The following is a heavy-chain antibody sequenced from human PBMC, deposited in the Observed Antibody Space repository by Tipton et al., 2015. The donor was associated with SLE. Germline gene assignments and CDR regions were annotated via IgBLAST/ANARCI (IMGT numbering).Heavy chain of an antibody. CDR2: IHTDGSIT. CDR1: GFTFSNYW. Sequence: GSLRLSCAASGFTFSNYWMHWVRQAPGKGLVWVSSIHTDGSITNYADSVKGRCTISRDNAKNTLFLQMNSLTAEDTAVYYCARVWVGTTTTLPFDYWGQGTLVTVSS. D-gene: IGHD1-26*01. V-gene: IGHV3-74*01. CDR3: ARVWVGTTTTLPFDY. J-gene: IGHJ4*02.